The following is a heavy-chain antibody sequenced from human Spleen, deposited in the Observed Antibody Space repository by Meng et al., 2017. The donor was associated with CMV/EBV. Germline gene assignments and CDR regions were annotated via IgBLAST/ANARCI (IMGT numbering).Heavy chain of an antibody. CDR2: ISYIGST. D-gene: IGHD1-1*01. V-gene: IGHV4-61*01. CDR3: ARDILERNAFDM. CDR1: GGSVSSGSYY. J-gene: IGHJ3*02. Sequence: VSGGSVSSGSYYWSWLRQPPGKGLEWIGYISYIGSTNYNPSLKSRVTISVDTSKNQFSLKLSSVTAADTAVFYCARDILERNAFDMWGQGTMVTVSS.